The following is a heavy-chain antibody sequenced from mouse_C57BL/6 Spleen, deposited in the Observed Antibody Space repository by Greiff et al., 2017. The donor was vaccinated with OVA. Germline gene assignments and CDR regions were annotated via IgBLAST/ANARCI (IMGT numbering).Heavy chain of an antibody. D-gene: IGHD2-5*01. CDR1: GFTFSDYG. V-gene: IGHV5-17*01. J-gene: IGHJ1*03. CDR3: ARPDSNHWYFDV. Sequence: DVLLVESGGGLVKPGGSLKLSCAASGFTFSDYGMHWVRQAPEQGLEWVAYISRGSSTTYYADTVKGRFTIARDNAKNTLFLQMTSLRSEDTAVYYCARPDSNHWYFDVWGTGTTVTVSS. CDR2: ISRGSSTT.